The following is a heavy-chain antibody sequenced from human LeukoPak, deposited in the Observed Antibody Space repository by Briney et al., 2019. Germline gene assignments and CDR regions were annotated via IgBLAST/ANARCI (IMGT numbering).Heavy chain of an antibody. V-gene: IGHV4-31*03. CDR1: GGSISSGGYY. Sequence: SEALSLTCTVSGGSISSGGYYWSWIRQHPGKGLEWIGYIYYSGSTYYNPSLKSRVTISVDTSKNQFSLKLSSVTAEDTAVYYCAREDSYYYGSGSYPFDYWGQGTLVTVSS. D-gene: IGHD3-10*01. J-gene: IGHJ4*02. CDR3: AREDSYYYGSGSYPFDY. CDR2: IYYSGST.